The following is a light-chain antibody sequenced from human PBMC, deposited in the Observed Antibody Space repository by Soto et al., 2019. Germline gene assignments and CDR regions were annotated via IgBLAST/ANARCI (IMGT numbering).Light chain of an antibody. CDR1: QSVSSW. J-gene: IGKJ4*01. V-gene: IGKV1-5*01. CDR2: DAS. CDR3: QQYNTYPLT. Sequence: EIQMTQSPSTLSSSVGDRVTISCRASQSVSSWLAWYQQKPGKAPKLLIFDASSLGSGVPSSFSGSGSGTDFTLTISSLQPDDFATYYCQQYNTYPLTFGRGTRVEIK.